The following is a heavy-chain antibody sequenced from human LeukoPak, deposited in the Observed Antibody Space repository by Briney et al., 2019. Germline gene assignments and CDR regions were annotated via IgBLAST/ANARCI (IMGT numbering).Heavy chain of an antibody. CDR1: GGSISSYY. D-gene: IGHD6-19*01. Sequence: SETLSLTCTVSGGSISSYYWSWIRQPPGKGLEWIGYIYYSGSTNYNPSLKSRVTISVDTSKNQFSLKLSSVTAADTAVYYCAREPTPVVGDEIGAFDIWGQGTMVTVSS. CDR2: IYYSGST. J-gene: IGHJ3*02. CDR3: AREPTPVVGDEIGAFDI. V-gene: IGHV4-59*01.